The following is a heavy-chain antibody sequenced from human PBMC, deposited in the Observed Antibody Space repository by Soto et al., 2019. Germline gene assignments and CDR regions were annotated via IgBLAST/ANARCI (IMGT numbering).Heavy chain of an antibody. J-gene: IGHJ6*02. CDR3: ATEGYCSSTRCYSVWPYYYYGMDV. D-gene: IGHD2-2*02. Sequence: PPETLSLTCTVSGGSISSSSYYWGWIRQPPGKGLEWIGSIYYSGSTYYNPSLKSRVTISVDTSKNQFSLKLSSVTAADTAVYYCATEGYCSSTRCYSVWPYYYYGMDVWGQGTTVT. CDR1: GGSISSSSYY. CDR2: IYYSGST. V-gene: IGHV4-39*01.